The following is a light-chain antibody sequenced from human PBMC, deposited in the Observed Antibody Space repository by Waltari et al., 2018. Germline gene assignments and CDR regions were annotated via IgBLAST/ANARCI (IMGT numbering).Light chain of an antibody. V-gene: IGKV1-5*03. CDR1: QSISNW. CDR3: QQYNTYSS. CDR2: KAS. Sequence: DIQMTQSPSSLSASVGDRVPITCRASQSISNWLAWYHQKPGKAPILLFYKASIFKSGVPSRFSGSGSVTQFTLTISSLQPGDFATYYCQQYNTYSSFGHGTKLEIK. J-gene: IGKJ2*01.